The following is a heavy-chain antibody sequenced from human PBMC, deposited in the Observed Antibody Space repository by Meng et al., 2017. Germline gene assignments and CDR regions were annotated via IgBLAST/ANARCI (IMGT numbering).Heavy chain of an antibody. V-gene: IGHV3-74*01. Sequence: VESGGSLVQPGGSLRLSCAASGFTFNNYWMHWVRQVPGKGLVWVSRISGDGSITNYADSVKGRFTISRDNAKNTLYLQMNSLRPEDTAVYYCLDEAPRSDYWGQGSLVTVSS. D-gene: IGHD1-1*01. J-gene: IGHJ4*02. CDR1: GFTFNNYW. CDR3: LDEAPRSDY. CDR2: ISGDGSIT.